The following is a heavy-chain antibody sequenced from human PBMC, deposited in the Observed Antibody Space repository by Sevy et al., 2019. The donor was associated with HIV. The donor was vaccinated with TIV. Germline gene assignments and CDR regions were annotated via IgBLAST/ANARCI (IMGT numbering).Heavy chain of an antibody. J-gene: IGHJ6*02. Sequence: GGSLRLSCAASGFTFSTYAMSWVRQTPGKGLQWVSVISDSGGSTYYADSVQGRFTISRDNSKDTMYLQVNSLRAEETAVYYCARRPVLGSVIRTGVMDVWGQGTTVTVSS. D-gene: IGHD3-10*01. CDR2: ISDSGGST. V-gene: IGHV3-23*01. CDR3: ARRPVLGSVIRTGVMDV. CDR1: GFTFSTYA.